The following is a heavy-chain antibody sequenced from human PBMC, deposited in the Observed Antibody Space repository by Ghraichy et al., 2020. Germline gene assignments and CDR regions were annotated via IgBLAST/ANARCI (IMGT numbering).Heavy chain of an antibody. CDR1: GYTFRDYY. D-gene: IGHD3-3*02. V-gene: IGHV1-2*02. CDR2: INPNSGGT. Sequence: SVKVSCKSSGYTFRDYYLQWVRQAPGQGLETMGWINPNSGGTNYAQKFQGRVTMTSDTSITTAYMELSRVTSDDTVVYYCARGSIVGGTVKYASDIWGQGTLVTVSS. J-gene: IGHJ3*02. CDR3: ARGSIVGGTVKYASDI.